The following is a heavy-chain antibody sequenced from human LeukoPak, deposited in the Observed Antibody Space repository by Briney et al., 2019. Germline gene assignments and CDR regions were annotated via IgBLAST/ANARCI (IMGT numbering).Heavy chain of an antibody. V-gene: IGHV5-51*01. D-gene: IGHD1-26*01. CDR2: IYPGDSDT. J-gene: IGHJ4*02. CDR3: ARRVGARAETIDY. CDR1: GYSFTSYW. Sequence: GESLKISCKGSGYSFTSYWIGWGRRMPGKGLEWMGIIYPGDSDTRYSPSFQGQVTISADKSISTAYLQWSSLKASDTAMYYCARRVGARAETIDYWGQGTLVTVSS.